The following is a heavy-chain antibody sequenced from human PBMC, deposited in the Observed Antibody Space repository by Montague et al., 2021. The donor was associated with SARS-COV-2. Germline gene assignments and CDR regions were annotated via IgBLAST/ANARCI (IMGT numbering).Heavy chain of an antibody. CDR1: GGSITRNYY. Sequence: SETLSLTPTLSGGSITRNYYWGWIRQPPRKGLEWVGNIYYSGTTFINPSLESRVTISVDASKNQFSLNLTSVTAADTAVYYCARPLVRGVPKAFDIWGQGALVIVSS. CDR3: ARPLVRGVPKAFDI. J-gene: IGHJ3*02. CDR2: IYYSGTT. V-gene: IGHV4-39*01. D-gene: IGHD3-10*01.